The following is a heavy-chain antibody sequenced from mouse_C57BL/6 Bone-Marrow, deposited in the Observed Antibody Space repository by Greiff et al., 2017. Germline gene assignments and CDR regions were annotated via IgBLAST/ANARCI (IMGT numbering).Heavy chain of an antibody. D-gene: IGHD1-1*01. J-gene: IGHJ4*01. CDR2: INPSNGGT. V-gene: IGHV1-53*01. CDR1: GYTFTSYW. CDR3: ARGRFITTVVADYAMDY. Sequence: QVQLQQPGTELVKPGASVKLSCKASGYTFTSYWMHWVKQRPGQGLEWIGNINPSNGGTNYNEKFKSKATLTVDKSSSTDYMQLSSLTSEDSAVYYCARGRFITTVVADYAMDYWGQGTSVTVSA.